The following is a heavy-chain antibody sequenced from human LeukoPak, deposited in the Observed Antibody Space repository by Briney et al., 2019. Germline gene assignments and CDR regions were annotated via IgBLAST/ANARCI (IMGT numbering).Heavy chain of an antibody. Sequence: SETLSLTCTVSGYSITRGYFWSWIRQPPGKGLEWIGEINHSGRTNYNPSLKSRVTISVDTSKNQFSLKLSSVTAADTAVYYCARIPYYYDSSGYYYRWNGNWFDPWGQGTLVTVSS. CDR2: INHSGRT. CDR3: ARIPYYYDSSGYYYRWNGNWFDP. J-gene: IGHJ5*02. V-gene: IGHV4-34*01. CDR1: GYSITRGYF. D-gene: IGHD3-22*01.